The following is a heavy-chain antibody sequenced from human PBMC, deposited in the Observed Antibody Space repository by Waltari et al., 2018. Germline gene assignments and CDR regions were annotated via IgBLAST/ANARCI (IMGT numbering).Heavy chain of an antibody. Sequence: QVQLVQSGAEVKKPGSSVKVSCKASGGTISNYAISWVRQAPGQGLEWMGRILPILGTANYAQKFQGRSTITADKSTSTAYMEMSSLRYEDTAVYYCAKLDGYNNRGQYWGQGTLVTVSS. CDR1: GGTISNYA. J-gene: IGHJ4*02. V-gene: IGHV1-69*04. CDR2: ILPILGTA. CDR3: AKLDGYNNRGQY. D-gene: IGHD4-4*01.